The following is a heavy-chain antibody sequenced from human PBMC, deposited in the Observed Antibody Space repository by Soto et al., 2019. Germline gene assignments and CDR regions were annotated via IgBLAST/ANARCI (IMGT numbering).Heavy chain of an antibody. CDR3: ARDPVAGTYVDH. J-gene: IGHJ4*02. CDR2: INAYNGNT. D-gene: IGHD6-19*01. CDR1: GYTFTTYG. V-gene: IGHV1-18*01. Sequence: QVQLVQSGAEVTKPGASVKVSCKASGYTFTTYGISWVRQAPGQGLEWMGWINAYNGNTNYAQKLQGRVTMTTDTATSTAYMEPRSLRCDDTAVYSCARDPVAGTYVDHWWQGTRVIVSS.